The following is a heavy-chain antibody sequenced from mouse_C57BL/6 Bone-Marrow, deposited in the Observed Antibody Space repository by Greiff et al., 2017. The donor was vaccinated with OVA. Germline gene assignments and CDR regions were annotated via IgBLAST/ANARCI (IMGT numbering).Heavy chain of an antibody. CDR1: GFTFSDYY. V-gene: IGHV5-12*01. D-gene: IGHD2-2*01. J-gene: IGHJ4*01. CDR2: ISNGGGST. Sequence: EVKVEESGGGLVQPGGSLKLSCAASGFTFSDYYMYWVRQTPEKRLEWVAYISNGGGSTYYPDTVKGRFTISRDNAKNTLYLQMSRLKSEDTAMYYCARQGIYYGYGYAMDYWGQGTSVTVSS. CDR3: ARQGIYYGYGYAMDY.